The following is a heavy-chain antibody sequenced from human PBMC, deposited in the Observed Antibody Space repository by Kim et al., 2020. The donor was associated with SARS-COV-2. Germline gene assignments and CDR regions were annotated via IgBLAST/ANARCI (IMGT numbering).Heavy chain of an antibody. CDR3: ARHKTPVKGVVVPAALDNWFDP. J-gene: IGHJ5*02. D-gene: IGHD2-2*01. Sequence: SETRSLTCTVSGGSISSYYWSWIRQPPGKGLEWIGYIYYSGSTNYNPSLKSRVTISVDTSKNQFSLKLSSVTAADTAVYYCARHKTPVKGVVVPAALDNWFDPWGQGTLVTVSS. CDR1: GGSISSYY. V-gene: IGHV4-59*08. CDR2: IYYSGST.